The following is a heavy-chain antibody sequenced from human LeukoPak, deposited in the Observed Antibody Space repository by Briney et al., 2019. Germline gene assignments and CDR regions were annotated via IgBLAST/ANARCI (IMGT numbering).Heavy chain of an antibody. CDR2: INPNSGGT. D-gene: IGHD2-2*01. CDR3: ARDQYQLPSYYYYMDV. V-gene: IGHV1-2*02. CDR1: GYTFTGYY. J-gene: IGHJ6*03. Sequence: GASVKVSCKASGYTFTGYYMHWVRQAPGQGLEWMGWINPNSGGTNYAQKFQGRVTMTRDTFISTAYMELSRLRSDDTAVYYCARDQYQLPSYYYYMDVWGKGTTVTVSS.